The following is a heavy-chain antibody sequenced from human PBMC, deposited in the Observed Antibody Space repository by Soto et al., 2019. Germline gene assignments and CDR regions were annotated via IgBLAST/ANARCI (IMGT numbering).Heavy chain of an antibody. J-gene: IGHJ6*02. V-gene: IGHV6-1*01. CDR1: GDSVSSNSAA. D-gene: IGHD5-18*01. CDR3: ARDGVYSYGRQMCMDV. Sequence: PSQTLSLTCAISGDSVSSNSAAWNWIRQSPSRGLEWLGRTYYRSKWYNDYAVSVKSRITINPDTSKNQFSLQLNSVTPEDTAVYYCARDGVYSYGRQMCMDVWGQGTTVTVSS. CDR2: TYYRSKWYN.